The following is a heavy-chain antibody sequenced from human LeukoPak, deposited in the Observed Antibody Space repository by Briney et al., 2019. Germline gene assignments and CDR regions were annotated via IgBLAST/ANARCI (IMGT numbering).Heavy chain of an antibody. D-gene: IGHD3-16*01. V-gene: IGHV3-23*01. CDR2: ISGSGGST. Sequence: GGSLRLSCAASGFTFSSYAMSWVRQAPGKGLEWVSAISGSGGSTYYADSVKGRFTISRDNSKNTLYLQMNSLRADDTAVYYCAKDRVSPGFNLFDPWGQGTLVTVSS. CDR1: GFTFSSYA. CDR3: AKDRVSPGFNLFDP. J-gene: IGHJ5*02.